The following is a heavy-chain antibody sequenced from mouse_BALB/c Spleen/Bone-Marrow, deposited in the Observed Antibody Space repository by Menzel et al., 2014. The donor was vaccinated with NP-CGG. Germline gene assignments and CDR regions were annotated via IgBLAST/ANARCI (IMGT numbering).Heavy chain of an antibody. J-gene: IGHJ4*01. Sequence: LVKTGASVKISCKASDYSFTDYYMHWVKQTHGKSLEWIGYISCYNGATSYNQKFKGKATFTVDTSSSTAYMQFSSLTSEDSAVYSCARELVRGMDYWGQGTSVTVSS. CDR3: ARELVRGMDY. CDR1: DYSFTDYY. V-gene: IGHV1S34*01. D-gene: IGHD1-1*01. CDR2: ISCYNGAT.